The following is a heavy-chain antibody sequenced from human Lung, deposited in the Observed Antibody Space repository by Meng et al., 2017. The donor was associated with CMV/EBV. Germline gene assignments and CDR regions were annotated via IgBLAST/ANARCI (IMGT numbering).Heavy chain of an antibody. CDR2: ITHCGSS. Sequence: SETLSLXXAVYGGSFSDYYWTWIRQPPGKGLEWIGEITHCGSSNYNPSLKSRVSASVDMSKKQFSLKLSSPTAADTAVYFCARGPHKNRYGRDSPRGFYYGMDVWGQGTTVTVSS. J-gene: IGHJ6*02. CDR1: GGSFSDYY. CDR3: ARGPHKNRYGRDSPRGFYYGMDV. V-gene: IGHV4-34*01. D-gene: IGHD4-23*01.